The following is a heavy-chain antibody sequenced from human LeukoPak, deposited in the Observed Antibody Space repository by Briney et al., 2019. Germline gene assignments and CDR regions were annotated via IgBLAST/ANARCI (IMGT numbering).Heavy chain of an antibody. CDR2: IFYSGAT. CDR1: GGSINSYY. D-gene: IGHD6-19*01. V-gene: IGHV4-59*13. J-gene: IGHJ4*02. CDR3: ARSSSGWKWWIDY. Sequence: SETLSLTCTVSGGSINSYYWNWIRQPPGKGLEWIGYIFYSGATRYNPSLRSRVAMSLDTSKTRFSLKLNSVTAADTAVYHCARSSSGWKWWIDYWGQGTLVTVSS.